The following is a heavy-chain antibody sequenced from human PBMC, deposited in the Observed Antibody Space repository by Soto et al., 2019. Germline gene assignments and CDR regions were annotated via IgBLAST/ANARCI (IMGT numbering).Heavy chain of an antibody. V-gene: IGHV4-34*01. J-gene: IGHJ4*02. CDR3: ASLPLRDSIAAAGGEFDY. CDR1: GGSFSGYY. CDR2: INHSGST. D-gene: IGHD6-13*01. Sequence: PSETLSLTCAVYGGSFSGYYWSWIRQPPGKGLEWIGEINHSGSTNYNPSLKSRVTISVDTSKNQFSLKLSSVTAADTAVYYCASLPLRDSIAAAGGEFDYWGQGTLVTVSS.